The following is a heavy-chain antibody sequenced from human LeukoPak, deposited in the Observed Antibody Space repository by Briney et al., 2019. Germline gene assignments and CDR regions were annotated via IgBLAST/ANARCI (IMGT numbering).Heavy chain of an antibody. D-gene: IGHD2-15*01. V-gene: IGHV3-23*01. CDR3: AILVVVVAATGPDAFDI. J-gene: IGHJ3*02. CDR2: ISGSGGST. Sequence: GSLRLSCAASGFTFSSYAMSWVRQAPGKGLEWVSAISGSGGSTYYADSVKGRFTISRDNSKNTLYLQMNSLRAEDTAVYYCAILVVVVAATGPDAFDIWGQGTMVTVSS. CDR1: GFTFSSYA.